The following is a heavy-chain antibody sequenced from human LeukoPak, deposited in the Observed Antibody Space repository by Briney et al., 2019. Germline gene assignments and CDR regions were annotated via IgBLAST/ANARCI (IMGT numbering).Heavy chain of an antibody. CDR1: GGSFSGYY. V-gene: IGHV4-34*01. D-gene: IGHD3-10*01. J-gene: IGHJ4*02. Sequence: SETLSLTCAVYGGSFSGYYWSWIRQPPGKGLEWIGEINHSGSTNYNPSLKSRVTISVDTSKNQFSLKLSSVTAADTAVYYCARGDPYRGKYFDYRGQGTLVTVSS. CDR2: INHSGST. CDR3: ARGDPYRGKYFDY.